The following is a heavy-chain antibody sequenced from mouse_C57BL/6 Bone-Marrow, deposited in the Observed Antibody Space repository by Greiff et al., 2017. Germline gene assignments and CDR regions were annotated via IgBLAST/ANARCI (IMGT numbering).Heavy chain of an antibody. CDR1: GFTFSSYG. V-gene: IGHV5-6*02. CDR2: ISSGGSYT. Sequence: DVMLVESGGDLVKPGGSLKLSCAASGFTFSSYGMSWVRQTPDKRLEWVATISSGGSYTYYPDSVKGRFTISRDNAKNTLYLKMSSLKSEDTAMYYCARHRAVVATAYMDYWGQGTSVTVSS. CDR3: ARHRAVVATAYMDY. D-gene: IGHD1-1*01. J-gene: IGHJ4*01.